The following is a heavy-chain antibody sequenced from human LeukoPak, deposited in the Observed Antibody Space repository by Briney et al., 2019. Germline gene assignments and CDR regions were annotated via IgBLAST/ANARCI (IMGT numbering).Heavy chain of an antibody. J-gene: IGHJ4*02. D-gene: IGHD2-15*01. V-gene: IGHV3-30*18. Sequence: PGGSPRLSCAASGFTFSSYGMHWVRQAPGKGLEWVAVISYDGSNKYYADSVKGRFTISRDNSKNTLCLQMNSLRAEDTAVYYCAKDLGYCGVGSCSAIDYWGQGTLVTVSS. CDR1: GFTFSSYG. CDR2: ISYDGSNK. CDR3: AKDLGYCGVGSCSAIDY.